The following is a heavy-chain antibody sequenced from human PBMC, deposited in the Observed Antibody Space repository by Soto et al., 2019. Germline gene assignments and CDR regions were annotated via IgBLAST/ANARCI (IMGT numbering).Heavy chain of an antibody. CDR2: INPNGGVT. V-gene: IGHV1-2*04. CDR3: ARESGGATATLDYYYFYMDV. Sequence: GASVKVSCKSSGDTFNDYYIQWVRQAPGQRLEGMGWINPNGGVTKYAQKFQGWVTMTRDTSIRTVYMQLSRLRSDDTAVYYCARESGGATATLDYYYFYMDVWGTGTTVTVSS. D-gene: IGHD5-12*01. CDR1: GDTFNDYY. J-gene: IGHJ6*03.